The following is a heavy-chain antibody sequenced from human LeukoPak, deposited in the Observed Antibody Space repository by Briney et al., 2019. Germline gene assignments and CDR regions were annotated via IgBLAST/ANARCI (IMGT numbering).Heavy chain of an antibody. CDR1: GGSISSSSYY. CDR2: IYYSGST. D-gene: IGHD3-10*01. J-gene: IGHJ4*02. V-gene: IGHV4-39*07. CDR3: ASSLRGYFDY. Sequence: SETLSLTCTVSGGSISSSSYYWGWIRQPPGKGLEWIGYIYYSGSTYYNPSLKSRVTISVDTSKNQFSLKLSSVTAADTAVYYCASSLRGYFDYWGQGTLVTVSS.